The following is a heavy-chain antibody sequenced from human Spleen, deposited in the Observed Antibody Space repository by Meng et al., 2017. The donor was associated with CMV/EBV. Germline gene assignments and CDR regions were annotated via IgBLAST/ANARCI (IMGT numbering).Heavy chain of an antibody. D-gene: IGHD2-8*01. CDR2: INPSGGST. J-gene: IGHJ6*02. CDR1: GYSFTSYD. CDR3: AKVQGHGYDYHGMDV. V-gene: IGHV1-46*01. Sequence: ASVKVSCKASGYSFTSYDMNWVRQAPGQGLEWMGIINPSGGSTSYAQKFQGRVTMTRDTSTSTVYMELSSLRAEDTAVYYCAKVQGHGYDYHGMDVWGQGTTVTVSS.